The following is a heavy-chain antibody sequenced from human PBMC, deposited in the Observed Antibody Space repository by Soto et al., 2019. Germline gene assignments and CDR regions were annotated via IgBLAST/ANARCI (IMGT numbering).Heavy chain of an antibody. D-gene: IGHD6-6*01. CDR3: AKDGWNIYISSDY. V-gene: IGHV3-23*01. J-gene: IGHJ4*02. CDR1: GFSYSKYA. CDR2: ISGSGGST. Sequence: EVQLLESGGGLVQPGGSLRLSCAASGFSYSKYAMSWVRQASGKGLEWVSGISGSGGSTFYADSVKGRFTISRDNSRNTLDLQMNSLRVEDTAVYYCAKDGWNIYISSDYWGQGTLVTVSS.